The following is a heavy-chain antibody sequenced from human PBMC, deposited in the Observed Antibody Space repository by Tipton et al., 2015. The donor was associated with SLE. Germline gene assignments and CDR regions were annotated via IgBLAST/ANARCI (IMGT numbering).Heavy chain of an antibody. Sequence: QSGAEVKKPGASVKVSCKASGYTFTGYYMHWVRQAPGQGLEWMGRINPNSGGTNYAQKFQGRVAMTRDTSISTAYMELRRLRSDDTAVYYCARDQDYYGSGNSDDAFDIWGQGTMVTVSS. CDR3: ARDQDYYGSGNSDDAFDI. CDR1: GYTFTGYY. CDR2: INPNSGGT. J-gene: IGHJ3*02. D-gene: IGHD3-10*01. V-gene: IGHV1-2*06.